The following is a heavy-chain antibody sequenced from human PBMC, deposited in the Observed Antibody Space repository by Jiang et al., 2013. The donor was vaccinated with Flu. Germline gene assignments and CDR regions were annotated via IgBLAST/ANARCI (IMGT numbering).Heavy chain of an antibody. V-gene: IGHV1-8*01. J-gene: IGHJ4*03. CDR2: VSPVSGSS. D-gene: IGHD6-19*01. CDR1: GYTFTSYD. CDR3: ARVPTGYSSGWYADY. Sequence: VQLVESGAEVKKPGASVKVSCKASGYTFTSYDISWVRQATGQGLEWMGWVSPVSGSSGYAQNFQGRITMARDTSISTAYMELSSLTSEDTAVYYCARVPTGYSSGWYADYVGPGNLVTVSS.